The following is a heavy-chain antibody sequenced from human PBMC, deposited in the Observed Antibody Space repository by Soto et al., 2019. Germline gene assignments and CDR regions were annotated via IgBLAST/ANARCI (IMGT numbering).Heavy chain of an antibody. V-gene: IGHV4-34*01. CDR3: ATGERWYPSNLKTSISYFDY. CDR2: INHSGST. D-gene: IGHD2-15*01. CDR1: GGSLYGYY. Sequence: SETLSLTCGVHGGSLYGYYWSWIRQPPGKGLEWIGEINHSGSTNYNPSLKSRVTISVDTSKNQFSLKLSSVTAADTAVYYCATGERWYPSNLKTSISYFDYWGQGTLVTVSS. J-gene: IGHJ4*02.